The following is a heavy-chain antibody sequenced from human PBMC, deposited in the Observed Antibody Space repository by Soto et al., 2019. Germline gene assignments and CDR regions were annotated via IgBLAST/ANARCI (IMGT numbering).Heavy chain of an antibody. V-gene: IGHV1-46*03. CDR3: ARTGDYFGDYYYSMDV. CDR2: INPSGGST. CDR1: GYTFTSYY. D-gene: IGHD4-17*01. Sequence: QVQLVQSGAEVKKPGASVKVSCKASGYTFTSYYMHWVRQAPGQGLEWMGIINPSGGSTSYAQKFQGRVTMTRDTSTSTVYMELSSLRSEDTAVYYCARTGDYFGDYYYSMDVWGKGTTVTVSS. J-gene: IGHJ6*03.